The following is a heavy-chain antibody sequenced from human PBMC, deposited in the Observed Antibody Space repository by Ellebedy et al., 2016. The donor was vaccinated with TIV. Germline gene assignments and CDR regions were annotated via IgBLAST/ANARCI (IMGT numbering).Heavy chain of an antibody. CDR1: GYTFNNYG. Sequence: AASVQVSCKASGYTFNNYGINWVRQAPGQGLEWMGWIYPPSDDTYYAQSLQGRLTMTTDTSTTTVYMELRSLRSDDTAFYYCTRDYPYYESGNYWGQGTLVTVSS. V-gene: IGHV1-18*01. J-gene: IGHJ4*02. CDR3: TRDYPYYESGNY. CDR2: IYPPSDDT. D-gene: IGHD3-22*01.